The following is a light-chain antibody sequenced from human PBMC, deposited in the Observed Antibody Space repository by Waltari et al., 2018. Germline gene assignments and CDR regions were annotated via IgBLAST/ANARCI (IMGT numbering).Light chain of an antibody. Sequence: QSALTQPASVSGSPGQSITISCPGTHSDVGRYDFVPLYQQPPGKAPHLIIYEVSNRPSGISNRFSASKSGNTASLTISGLQAEDEADYYCSSYTTSSAPGVFGTGTRVTVL. J-gene: IGLJ1*01. CDR1: HSDVGRYDF. V-gene: IGLV2-14*01. CDR3: SSYTTSSAPGV. CDR2: EVS.